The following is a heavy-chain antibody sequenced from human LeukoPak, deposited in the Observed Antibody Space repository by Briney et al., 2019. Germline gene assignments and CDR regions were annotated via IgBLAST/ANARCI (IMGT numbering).Heavy chain of an antibody. D-gene: IGHD3-10*01. V-gene: IGHV3-11*04. CDR2: INNVGNII. Sequence: GGSLRLSCAASGFTLTDNYMSWIRQAPGKGLEWVAYINNVGNIIYYADSVKGRFTISRDNAKNSLYLQMNSLRAEDTAVYYCARGAGYDYWGQGTLVTVSS. CDR3: ARGAGYDY. J-gene: IGHJ4*02. CDR1: GFTLTDNY.